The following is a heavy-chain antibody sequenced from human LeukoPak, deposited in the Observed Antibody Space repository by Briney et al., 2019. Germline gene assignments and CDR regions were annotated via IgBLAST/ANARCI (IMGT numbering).Heavy chain of an antibody. D-gene: IGHD1-1*01. CDR2: ISSNGGST. V-gene: IGHV3-64*01. Sequence: GGSLRLSCAASGFTFSSYAMHWVRQAPGKGLEYVSAISSNGGSTYYANSVKGRFTISRDNSKNTLYLQMGSLRAEDMAVYYCARDSAGTPEYYSDYWGQGTLVTVSS. CDR3: ARDSAGTPEYYSDY. J-gene: IGHJ4*02. CDR1: GFTFSSYA.